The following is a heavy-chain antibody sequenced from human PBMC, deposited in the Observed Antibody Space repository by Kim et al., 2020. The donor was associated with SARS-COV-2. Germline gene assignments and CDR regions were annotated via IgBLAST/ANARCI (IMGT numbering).Heavy chain of an antibody. D-gene: IGHD6-25*01. CDR2: MSGSGGST. CDR3: AKVSGSGYFDY. Sequence: GGSLRLSCAASGFTFNIYPMRWVRQAPGNGLEWVADMSGSGGSTYYADSVKGRFTISRDNSKNTVCLQMNSLRAEDTAVYYCAKVSGSGYFDYWGQGTLVTVSS. J-gene: IGHJ4*02. V-gene: IGHV3-23*01. CDR1: GFTFNIYP.